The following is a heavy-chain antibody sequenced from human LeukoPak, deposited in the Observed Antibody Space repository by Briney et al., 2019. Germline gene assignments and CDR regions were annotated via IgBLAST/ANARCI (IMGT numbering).Heavy chain of an antibody. CDR2: ISAYNGNT. D-gene: IGHD4-23*01. CDR3: AGIHDYGGEPDY. J-gene: IGHJ4*02. CDR1: GYTFTSYG. V-gene: IGHV1-18*01. Sequence: GASVKVSCKASGYTFTSYGISWVRQAPGQGLEWMGWISAYNGNTNYAQKFQGRVTITADESTSTAYMELSSLRSEDTAVYYCAGIHDYGGEPDYWGQGTLVTVSS.